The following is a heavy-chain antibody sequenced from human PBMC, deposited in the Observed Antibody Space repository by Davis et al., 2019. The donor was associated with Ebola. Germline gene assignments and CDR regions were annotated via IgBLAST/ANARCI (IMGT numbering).Heavy chain of an antibody. D-gene: IGHD4-11*01. V-gene: IGHV1-3*01. CDR2: INAGNGNT. CDR1: GYTFTSYA. J-gene: IGHJ4*02. CDR3: ARGHNYAHEY. Sequence: ASVKVSCKTSGYTFTSYAIHWVRQAPGQRLEWMGWINAGNGNTKYSQKFQGRVTMTRDTSISTVYMELSSLRYDDTADYYCARGHNYAHEYWGQGTLVTVSS.